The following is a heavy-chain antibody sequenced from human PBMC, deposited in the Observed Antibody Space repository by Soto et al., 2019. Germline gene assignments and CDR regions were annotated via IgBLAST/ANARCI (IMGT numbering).Heavy chain of an antibody. D-gene: IGHD3-3*01. Sequence: PGGSLRLSCAASGFTFSNAWMNWVRQAPGKGLEWVGRIKSKTDGGTTDYAAPVKGRFTISRDDSKNTLYLQMNSLKTEDTAVYYCTTVGPDGSSSTYYDFWSGYYRDYYYGMDVWGQGTTVTVSS. CDR2: IKSKTDGGTT. CDR1: GFTFSNAW. CDR3: TTVGPDGSSSTYYDFWSGYYRDYYYGMDV. V-gene: IGHV3-15*07. J-gene: IGHJ6*02.